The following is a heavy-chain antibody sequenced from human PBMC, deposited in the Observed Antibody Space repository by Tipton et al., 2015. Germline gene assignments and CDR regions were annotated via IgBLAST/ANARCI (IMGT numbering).Heavy chain of an antibody. J-gene: IGHJ4*02. CDR1: GGPITSSAYY. CDR3: ARDAWAGDSRGFYYIY. D-gene: IGHD3-22*01. Sequence: TLSLTCTVSGGPITSSAYYWGWIRQPPGKGLEWIGYIYYSGSTNYNPSLRSRVAMSMDTSKNQFSLRLNSVTAADTAVYFCARDAWAGDSRGFYYIYWGQGTLVRVSS. V-gene: IGHV4-61*08. CDR2: IYYSGST.